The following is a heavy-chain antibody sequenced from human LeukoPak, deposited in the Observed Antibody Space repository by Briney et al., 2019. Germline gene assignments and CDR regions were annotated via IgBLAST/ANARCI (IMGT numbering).Heavy chain of an antibody. Sequence: ASEKVSCKASGYTFTGYYMHWVRQAPGQGLEWMGWINPNSGGTNYAQKFQGRVTMTRDTSISTAYMELSRLRSDDTAVYYCARIDSSGSGIDYWGQGTLVTVSS. V-gene: IGHV1-2*02. CDR3: ARIDSSGSGIDY. CDR2: INPNSGGT. D-gene: IGHD3-22*01. CDR1: GYTFTGYY. J-gene: IGHJ4*02.